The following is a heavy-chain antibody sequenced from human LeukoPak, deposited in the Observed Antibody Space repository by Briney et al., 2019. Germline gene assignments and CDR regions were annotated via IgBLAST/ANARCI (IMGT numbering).Heavy chain of an antibody. D-gene: IGHD6-13*01. Sequence: GGSLRLSCAASGFTFSNHGMQWVRQAPGKGLQWVSVICDDGSRTYYADSVRGRFTISRDNSKNTLNLEMNSLRAEDTAVYYCARGPGGGSSWYDYWGQGTLVRVSS. CDR1: GFTFSNHG. CDR2: ICDDGSRT. CDR3: ARGPGGGSSWYDY. V-gene: IGHV3-33*01. J-gene: IGHJ4*02.